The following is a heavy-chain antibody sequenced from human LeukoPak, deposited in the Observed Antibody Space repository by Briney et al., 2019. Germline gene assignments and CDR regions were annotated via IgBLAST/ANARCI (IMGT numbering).Heavy chain of an antibody. Sequence: GGSLRLSCAASGFTFSDYYMNWIRQAPGEGLGWVSYISSSGSTIYYADSVRGRFTISRENAKNSLYLQMNSLRDEDTAVYYCARELNWNLDYWGQGTLVTVSS. J-gene: IGHJ4*02. CDR2: ISSSGSTI. D-gene: IGHD1-1*01. V-gene: IGHV3-11*04. CDR3: ARELNWNLDY. CDR1: GFTFSDYY.